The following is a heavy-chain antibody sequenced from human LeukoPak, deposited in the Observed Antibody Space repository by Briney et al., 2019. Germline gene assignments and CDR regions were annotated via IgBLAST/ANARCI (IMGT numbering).Heavy chain of an antibody. Sequence: GGSLRLSCAASGFTFSSYWMSWVRQAPGKGLEWVANIRGDGGEEYYVDSVEGRFTISRDNAKNSLYLQMNSLRAEDTAVYYCARGPFDSSGYYYTKLFDYWGQGTLVTVSS. V-gene: IGHV3-7*01. J-gene: IGHJ4*02. CDR2: IRGDGGEE. CDR3: ARGPFDSSGYYYTKLFDY. D-gene: IGHD3-22*01. CDR1: GFTFSSYW.